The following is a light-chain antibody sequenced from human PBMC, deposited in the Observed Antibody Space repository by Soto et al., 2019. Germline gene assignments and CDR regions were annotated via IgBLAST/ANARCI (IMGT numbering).Light chain of an antibody. CDR3: SSYAGSNNLV. V-gene: IGLV2-8*01. CDR1: SSDVGGYNY. J-gene: IGLJ2*01. Sequence: QSVLTQPPSAYGSAGQSVTISCTGTSSDVGGYNYVSWYQQHPGKAPKLMIYEVSKRPSGVPDRFSGSKSGNTASLTVSGLQAEDEADYYCSSYAGSNNLVFGGGTKLTVL. CDR2: EVS.